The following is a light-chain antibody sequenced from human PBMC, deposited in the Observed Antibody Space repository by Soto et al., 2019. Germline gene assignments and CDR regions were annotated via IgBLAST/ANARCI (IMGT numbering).Light chain of an antibody. Sequence: EIVLTQSPATLSLSPGERATLSCRASQSVSSYLAWYQQQPGQAPRLLIYDASTRATGIPARFRGSGSGTDFTLTISSLEPEDSAVYYCQQRSNWPPRITFGQGTRLEIK. J-gene: IGKJ5*01. CDR1: QSVSSY. CDR2: DAS. CDR3: QQRSNWPPRIT. V-gene: IGKV3-11*01.